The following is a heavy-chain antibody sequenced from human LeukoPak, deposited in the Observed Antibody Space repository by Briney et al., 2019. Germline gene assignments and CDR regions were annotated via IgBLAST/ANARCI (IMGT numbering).Heavy chain of an antibody. D-gene: IGHD6-19*01. V-gene: IGHV3-48*03. CDR3: ARQGIAVAGADWYFDL. CDR1: GFTFSSYE. J-gene: IGHJ2*01. CDR2: ISSSGSTI. Sequence: GGSLRLSCAASGFTFSSYEMSYISSSGSTIYYADSVKGRFTISRDNAKNSLYLQMNSLRAEDTAVYYCARQGIAVAGADWYFDLWGRGTLVTVSS.